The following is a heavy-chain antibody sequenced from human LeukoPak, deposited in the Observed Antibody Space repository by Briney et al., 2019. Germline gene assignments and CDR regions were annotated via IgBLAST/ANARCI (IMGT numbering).Heavy chain of an antibody. J-gene: IGHJ3*02. CDR3: ARVSSDGDDYVVLDAFDI. D-gene: IGHD4-17*01. V-gene: IGHV3-21*01. CDR2: IRSGSSYI. CDR1: GLTFSSYS. Sequence: GGSLRLSCAASGLTFSSYSMNWVRQAPGKGLEWVSSIRSGSSYIYYADSVKGRFTISRDKSKNTLYLQMNSLRAEDTAVYYCARVSSDGDDYVVLDAFDIWGQGTMVTVSS.